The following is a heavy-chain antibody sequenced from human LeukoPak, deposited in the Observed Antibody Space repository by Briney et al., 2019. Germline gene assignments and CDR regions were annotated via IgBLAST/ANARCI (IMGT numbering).Heavy chain of an antibody. D-gene: IGHD5-18*01. CDR3: ARGGKLEPTAMAS. J-gene: IGHJ5*02. CDR2: INWNGGST. Sequence: GGSLRLSCAASGFTFDDYGMSWVRQAPGKGLEWVSGINWNGGSTGYADSVKGRFTISRDNAKNSLYLQMNSLRVEDTAIYYCARGGKLEPTAMASWGQGSPVVVAS. CDR1: GFTFDDYG. V-gene: IGHV3-20*04.